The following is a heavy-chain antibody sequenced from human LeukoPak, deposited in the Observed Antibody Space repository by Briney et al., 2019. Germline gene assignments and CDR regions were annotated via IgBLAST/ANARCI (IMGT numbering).Heavy chain of an antibody. J-gene: IGHJ4*02. CDR3: ANSGAFDY. CDR2: ISSSSSYI. V-gene: IGHV3-21*01. Sequence: GGSLRLSCAASGSTFSSYSMNWVRQAPGKGLEWVSSISSSSSYIYYADSVKGRFTISRDNAKNSLYLQMNSLRADDTAVYYCANSGAFDYWGQGTLVTVSS. D-gene: IGHD3-10*01. CDR1: GSTFSSYS.